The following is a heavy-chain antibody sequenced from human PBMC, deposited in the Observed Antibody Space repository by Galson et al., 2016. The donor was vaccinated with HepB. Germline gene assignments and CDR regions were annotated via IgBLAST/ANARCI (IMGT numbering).Heavy chain of an antibody. D-gene: IGHD5-18*01. V-gene: IGHV4-39*01. CDR2: ITYSGST. J-gene: IGHJ5*02. Sequence: SETLSLTCSVSGDSINIARYYWGWIRQSPTKGLEWIGTITYSGSTYYNPSLRSRVSISVDTSRNQFSLKLSSVTAADTAVYYCARCKIQLWKGNWFDPWGQGTLVTVSS. CDR1: GDSINIARYY. CDR3: ARCKIQLWKGNWFDP.